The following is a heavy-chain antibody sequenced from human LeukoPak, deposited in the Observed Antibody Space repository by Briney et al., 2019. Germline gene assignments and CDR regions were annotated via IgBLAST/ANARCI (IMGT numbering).Heavy chain of an antibody. CDR1: GGSISSSNW. CDR2: IYHSGST. V-gene: IGHV4-4*02. J-gene: IGHJ1*01. CDR3: AKVAAAGTLYFQH. D-gene: IGHD6-13*01. Sequence: SETLSLTCAVSGGSISSSNWWSWVRQPPGKGLEWIGEIYHSGSTYYNPSLKSRVTISVDRSKNQFSLKLSSVTAADTAVYYCAKVAAAGTLYFQHWGQGTLVTVSS.